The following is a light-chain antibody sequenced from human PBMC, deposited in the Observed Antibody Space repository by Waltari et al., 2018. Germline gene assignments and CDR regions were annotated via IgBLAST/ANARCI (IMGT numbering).Light chain of an antibody. J-gene: IGKJ1*01. V-gene: IGKV3-20*01. CDR1: QGVGKY. CDR2: HAS. Sequence: EIVLMQSPGTLSLSPGERATRSCRASQGVGKYLAWYQQRPGQAPRLLLYHASIRATGIPDRFSGSGFGTDFSLTISRLEPEDFAVYYCQKYDFLPATFGQGTTVEIK. CDR3: QKYDFLPAT.